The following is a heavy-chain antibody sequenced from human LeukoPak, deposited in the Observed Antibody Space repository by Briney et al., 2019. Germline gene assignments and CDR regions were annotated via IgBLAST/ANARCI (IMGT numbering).Heavy chain of an antibody. Sequence: AETLSLTCTVSGGSISSSSYYWGWLRQPPGKGREWFGSSYYSGSTYYNPSLKRLVTISVDTSKNQFSLKLSSVTAADTAVYYCARSWIVAAFDIWGQGTMVTVSS. CDR3: ARSWIVAAFDI. V-gene: IGHV4-39*07. J-gene: IGHJ3*02. CDR2: SYYSGST. CDR1: GGSISSSSYY. D-gene: IGHD5-12*01.